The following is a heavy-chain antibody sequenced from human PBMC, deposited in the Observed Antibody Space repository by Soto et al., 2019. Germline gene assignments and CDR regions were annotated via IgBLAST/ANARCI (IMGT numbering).Heavy chain of an antibody. V-gene: IGHV1-69*06. D-gene: IGHD6-19*01. CDR3: ARGGIAVAGSYYYYYGMDV. J-gene: IGHJ6*02. CDR2: IIPIFGTA. CDR1: VGTFSSYA. Sequence: SVKVSCKASVGTFSSYAISWVRQAPGQGLEWMGGIIPIFGTANYAQKFQGRVTITADKSTSTAYMELSSLRSEDTAVYYCARGGIAVAGSYYYYYGMDVWGQGTTVTVSS.